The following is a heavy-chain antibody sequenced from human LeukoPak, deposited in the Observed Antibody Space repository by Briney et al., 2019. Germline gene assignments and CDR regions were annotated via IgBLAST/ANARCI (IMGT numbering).Heavy chain of an antibody. CDR2: ISASGAVP. V-gene: IGHV3-11*04. D-gene: IGHD3-22*01. CDR3: ARSLIVASEDY. Sequence: KPGGSLRLSCAASGFRFYIFYMGWIRQVPGKGLDYIAFISASGAVPYYAESVKGRFTISRDNAKNSVSLQMNSLSADDTAVYYCARSLIVASEDYWGQGTLVTVSS. J-gene: IGHJ4*02. CDR1: GFRFYIFY.